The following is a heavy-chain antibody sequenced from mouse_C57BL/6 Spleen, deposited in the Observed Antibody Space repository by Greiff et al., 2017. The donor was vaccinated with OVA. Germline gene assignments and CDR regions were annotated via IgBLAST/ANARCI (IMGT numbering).Heavy chain of an antibody. CDR3: ARGGLGRRAMDY. V-gene: IGHV5-4*03. CDR2: ISDGGSYT. CDR1: GFTFSSYA. D-gene: IGHD4-1*01. Sequence: EVKLVESGGGLVKPGGSLKLSCAASGFTFSSYAMSWVRQTPEKRLEWVATISDGGSYTYYPDNVKGRFTISRDNAKNTLYLQMSHLKSEDTAMYYCARGGLGRRAMDYWGQGTSVTVSS. J-gene: IGHJ4*01.